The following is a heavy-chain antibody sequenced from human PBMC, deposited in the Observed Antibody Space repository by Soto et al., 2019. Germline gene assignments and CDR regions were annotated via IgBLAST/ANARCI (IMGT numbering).Heavy chain of an antibody. CDR3: ARSQGSSTSLEIYYYYYYGMDV. Sequence: QVQLVQSGAEVKKPGSSVKVSCKASGGTFGSYAISWVRQAPGQGLEWMGGIIPIPGTANYAQKFQGRVTIAADESTSTAYMELSRLRSEDPAVYYCARSQGSSTSLEIYYYYYYGMDVWGQGTTVTVSS. V-gene: IGHV1-69*01. CDR1: GGTFGSYA. J-gene: IGHJ6*02. CDR2: IIPIPGTA. D-gene: IGHD2-2*01.